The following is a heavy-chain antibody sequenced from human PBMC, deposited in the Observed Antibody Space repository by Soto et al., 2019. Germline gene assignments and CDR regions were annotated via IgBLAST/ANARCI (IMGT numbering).Heavy chain of an antibody. CDR3: ARDKGDGSGSYYGY. D-gene: IGHD3-10*01. CDR1: GYTFTSYG. Sequence: QVQLVQSGAEVKKPGASVKVSCKASGYTFTSYGISWVRQAPGQGLEWLGWISAYNGNTNYAQKLQGRVTMTTDTSTSTTYMELKSMSSDDTAVYYCARDKGDGSGSYYGYWGQGTLVTVSS. J-gene: IGHJ4*02. CDR2: ISAYNGNT. V-gene: IGHV1-18*01.